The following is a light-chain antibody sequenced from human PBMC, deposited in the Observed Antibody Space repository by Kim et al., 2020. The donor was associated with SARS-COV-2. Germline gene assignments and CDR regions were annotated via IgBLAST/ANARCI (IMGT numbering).Light chain of an antibody. CDR3: QQYHSYPLT. V-gene: IGKV1-5*03. Sequence: IQMTQSPSTLSASGGDRVTITCRASQSISSRLAWYQQKPGTAPKVLISKASSLESGVPSRFSGSGSGTEFTLTISSLQPDDFATYYSQQYHSYPLTFGGGTKVDIK. J-gene: IGKJ4*01. CDR1: QSISSR. CDR2: KAS.